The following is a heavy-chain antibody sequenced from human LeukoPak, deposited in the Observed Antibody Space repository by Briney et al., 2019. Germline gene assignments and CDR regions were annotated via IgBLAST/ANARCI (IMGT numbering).Heavy chain of an antibody. CDR3: ARSGWRLFDY. D-gene: IGHD6-19*01. CDR1: GGSFSGYY. CDR2: INHSGST. Sequence: SETLSLTCAVYGGSFSGYYWSWIRQPPGKGLEWIAEINHSGSTNYNPSLKSRVTISVDTSKNQFSLKLSSVTAADTAVYYCARSGWRLFDYWGQGTLVTVSS. J-gene: IGHJ4*02. V-gene: IGHV4-34*01.